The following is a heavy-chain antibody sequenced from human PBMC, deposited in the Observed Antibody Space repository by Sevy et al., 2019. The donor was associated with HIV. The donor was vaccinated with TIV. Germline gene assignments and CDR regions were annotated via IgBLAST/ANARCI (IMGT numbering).Heavy chain of an antibody. J-gene: IGHJ4*02. V-gene: IGHV3-20*04. Sequence: GGSLRLSCAASGFTFDDYGMSWVRQVPGKGPEWVSGINWNGGSTGYADSVKGRFTISRENAKNSLYLQMKSLRAEDTGLYLCAKVPPSYYDYRSGYQYYWGQGIRVTVSS. CDR2: INWNGGST. CDR1: GFTFDDYG. CDR3: AKVPPSYYDYRSGYQYY. D-gene: IGHD3-3*01.